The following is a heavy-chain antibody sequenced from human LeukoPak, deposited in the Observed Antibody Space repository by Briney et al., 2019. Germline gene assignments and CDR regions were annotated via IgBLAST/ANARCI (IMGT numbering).Heavy chain of an antibody. V-gene: IGHV3-13*04. Sequence: AGSLRLSCAASGFIFSSYDMHWVRQPTGKGLEWVSAIGTAGDTYYPVSVEGRFTISRENAKKSLYLQMNNLRAGDTALYYCAGGSNNYDTTGFDYWGQGTLVTVSS. J-gene: IGHJ4*02. D-gene: IGHD1-1*01. CDR3: AGGSNNYDTTGFDY. CDR2: IGTAGDT. CDR1: GFIFSSYD.